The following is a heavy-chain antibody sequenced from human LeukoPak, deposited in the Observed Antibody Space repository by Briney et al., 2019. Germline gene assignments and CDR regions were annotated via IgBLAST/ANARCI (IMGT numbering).Heavy chain of an antibody. J-gene: IGHJ6*03. CDR3: ASSHYYYMDV. CDR2: IYTSGST. V-gene: IGHV4-61*02. CDR1: GGSISSGSYY. Sequence: PSETLSLTCTVSGGSISSGSYYWSWIRQPAGKGLEWIGRIYTSGSTNYNPSLKSRVTISVDTSKNQFSLKLSSVTAADTAVYYCASSHYYYMDVWGKGTTVTVSS.